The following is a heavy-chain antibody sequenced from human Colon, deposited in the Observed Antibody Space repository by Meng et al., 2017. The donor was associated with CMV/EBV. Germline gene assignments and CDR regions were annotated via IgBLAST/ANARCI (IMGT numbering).Heavy chain of an antibody. J-gene: IGHJ3*02. Sequence: EGSLRLSCAASGFMFRSYNMNWVRLTPGKGLEWISFISGTSPTIYYADSVKGRFTISRDDARKTLFLEMKSLRAEDTGVYYCSREVGFYQNSFDIWGQGTMVTVSS. CDR1: GFMFRSYN. CDR3: SREVGFYQNSFDI. D-gene: IGHD3-22*01. CDR2: ISGTSPTI. V-gene: IGHV3-48*04.